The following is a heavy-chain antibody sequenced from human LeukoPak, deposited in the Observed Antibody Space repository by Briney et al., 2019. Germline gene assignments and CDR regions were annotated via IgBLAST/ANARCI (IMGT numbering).Heavy chain of an antibody. Sequence: GESLKISCKGSGYRFSNYWIGWVRQMPGKGLKWMGIIYAGDSDTRYSPSFQGQVTISADKSISTAYLRWSSLKASDTAMYYCARGEMRYCSGGSCYDYWGQGTLVTVSS. CDR2: IYAGDSDT. CDR1: GYRFSNYW. V-gene: IGHV5-51*01. D-gene: IGHD2-15*01. J-gene: IGHJ4*02. CDR3: ARGEMRYCSGGSCYDY.